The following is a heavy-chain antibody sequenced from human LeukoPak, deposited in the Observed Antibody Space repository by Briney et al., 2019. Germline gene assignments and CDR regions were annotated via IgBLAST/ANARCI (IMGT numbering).Heavy chain of an antibody. J-gene: IGHJ4*02. CDR3: TTATQLRYFDWYTPY. CDR1: GYTLTELS. V-gene: IGHV1-24*01. D-gene: IGHD3-9*01. CDR2: FDPEDGET. Sequence: GASVKVSCKVSGYTLTELSMHWVRQAPGKGLEWMGGFDPEDGETIYAQKFQGRVTMTKDTSTDTAYMELSSLRSEDTAVYYCTTATQLRYFDWYTPYWGQGTLVTVSS.